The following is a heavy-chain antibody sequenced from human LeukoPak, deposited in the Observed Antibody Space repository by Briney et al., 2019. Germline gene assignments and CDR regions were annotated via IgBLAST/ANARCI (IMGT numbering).Heavy chain of an antibody. J-gene: IGHJ4*02. CDR1: DDSISSYY. CDR2: IYYSGRT. CDR3: ASDKGYSNNYFDY. Sequence: PSETLSLTCTVSDDSISSYYWGWIRQPPGKGLEWIGTIYYSGRTYYNPSLKSRVTISVDTSKNQFSLKLSSVTAADTAVYYCASDKGYSNNYFDYWGQGTLVTVSS. V-gene: IGHV4-39*01. D-gene: IGHD6-13*01.